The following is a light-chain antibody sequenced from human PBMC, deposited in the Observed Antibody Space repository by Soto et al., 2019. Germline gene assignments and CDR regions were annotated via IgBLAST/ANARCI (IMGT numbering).Light chain of an antibody. J-gene: IGLJ1*01. CDR1: SSDVDYNY. Sequence: QSVLTQPPSASGSPGQSVTISCTGSSSDVDYNYVSLYQQHPGKAPKLIIYEVSKRPPWVPDHFSGSKSGNTASLTVSGLQTEDEADYYCSSYAGSKNYVFGAGTKVTVL. V-gene: IGLV2-8*01. CDR3: SSYAGSKNYV. CDR2: EVS.